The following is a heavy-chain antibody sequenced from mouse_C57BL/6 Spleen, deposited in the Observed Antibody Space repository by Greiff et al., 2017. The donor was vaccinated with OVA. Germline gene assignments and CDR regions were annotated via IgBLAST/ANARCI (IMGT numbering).Heavy chain of an antibody. J-gene: IGHJ3*01. Sequence: QVQLQQSGAELVKPGASVKLSCKASGYTFTSYWMQWVKQRPGQGLEWIGEIDPSDSYTNYNQKFKGKATLTVDTSSSTAYMQLSSLTSEDSAVYYCAVIYYDYDEGFAYWGQGTLVTVSA. CDR2: IDPSDSYT. D-gene: IGHD2-4*01. CDR1: GYTFTSYW. CDR3: AVIYYDYDEGFAY. V-gene: IGHV1-50*01.